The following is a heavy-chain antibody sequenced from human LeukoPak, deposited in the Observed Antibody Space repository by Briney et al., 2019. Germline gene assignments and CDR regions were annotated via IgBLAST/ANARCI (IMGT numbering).Heavy chain of an antibody. CDR1: GFTFRTYT. CDR2: IIGTDNK. J-gene: IGHJ4*02. D-gene: IGHD1-26*01. Sequence: GGSLRLSCAASGFTFRTYTMNWVRQAPGKGLEWVSAIIGTDNKYYADSVKGRFTISRDNSKNTLYLQMNDPRADDTAVYYCGKDKVPDGRWDVDYWGLGTPVTVSS. V-gene: IGHV3-23*01. CDR3: GKDKVPDGRWDVDY.